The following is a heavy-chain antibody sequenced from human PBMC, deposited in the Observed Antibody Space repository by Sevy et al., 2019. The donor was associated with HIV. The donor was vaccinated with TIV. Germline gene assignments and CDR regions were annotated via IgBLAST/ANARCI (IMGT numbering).Heavy chain of an antibody. J-gene: IGHJ6*02. Sequence: GGSLRLSCVVSGITFSTYGMHWVRQAPGKGLEWVAVISYNGRNKFYADSVKGRSTIFRDNSKNILYLQMISLRAEDTALYYCAKDFTGYNGMDVWGQGTMVTVSS. CDR3: AKDFTGYNGMDV. V-gene: IGHV3-30*18. CDR2: ISYNGRNK. CDR1: GITFSTYG. D-gene: IGHD3-9*01.